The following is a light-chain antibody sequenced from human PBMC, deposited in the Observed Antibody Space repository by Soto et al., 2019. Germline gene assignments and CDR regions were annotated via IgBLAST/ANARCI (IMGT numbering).Light chain of an antibody. CDR3: QQYGSSPYN. CDR2: GAS. Sequence: EIVLTQSPGTLSLSPGERATLSCRASQSVSSTYLAWYQHKPGQAPRLLIYGASSRATGIPDRFSGSGSGTDFTLTISRLELEDFAVYYCQQYGSSPYNFGQGTKLEIK. V-gene: IGKV3-20*01. CDR1: QSVSSTY. J-gene: IGKJ2*01.